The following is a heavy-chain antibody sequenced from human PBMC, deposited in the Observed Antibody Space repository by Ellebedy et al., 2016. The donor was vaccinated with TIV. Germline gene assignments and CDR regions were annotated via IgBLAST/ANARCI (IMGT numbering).Heavy chain of an antibody. Sequence: SETLSLTCVLSGDSVSTDIGWNWIRQSPSRGLEWLGRTYLRSKWNNDYAVSLKSRRTIDPDTSKNLFSLPLNSVTPEDTAVYYCARGWFGSGMGVWGQGTTVTVSS. V-gene: IGHV6-1*01. CDR1: GDSVSTDIG. D-gene: IGHD3-10*01. CDR2: TYLRSKWNN. J-gene: IGHJ6*02. CDR3: ARGWFGSGMGV.